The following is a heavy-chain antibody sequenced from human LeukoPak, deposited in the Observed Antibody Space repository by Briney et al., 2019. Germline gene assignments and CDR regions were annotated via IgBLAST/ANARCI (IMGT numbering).Heavy chain of an antibody. D-gene: IGHD3-3*01. CDR2: ISSSGSTI. Sequence: GRSLRLSCAASGFTFSDYYMSWIRQAPGKGLEWVSYISSSGSTIYYADSVKGRFTISRDNAKNSLYLQMNSLRAEDTAVYYCARDLTIFGVVITPYYGMDVWGQGTTVTVSS. CDR1: GFTFSDYY. V-gene: IGHV3-11*01. J-gene: IGHJ6*02. CDR3: ARDLTIFGVVITPYYGMDV.